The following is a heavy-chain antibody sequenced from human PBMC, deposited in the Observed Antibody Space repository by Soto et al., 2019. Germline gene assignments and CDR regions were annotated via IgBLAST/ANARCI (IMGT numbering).Heavy chain of an antibody. D-gene: IGHD4-17*01. CDR2: IYSGGST. Sequence: QLVESGGGLIQPGGSLRLSCTASGFTVRSNYMSWVRQAPGKGLEWVSVIYSGGSTYYGDSVKGRFTISTDNSKNTLYLQMNSLRAEDTAVYYCARQGNGAEGFDYWGQGTLVTVSS. V-gene: IGHV3-53*01. CDR1: GFTVRSNY. CDR3: ARQGNGAEGFDY. J-gene: IGHJ4*02.